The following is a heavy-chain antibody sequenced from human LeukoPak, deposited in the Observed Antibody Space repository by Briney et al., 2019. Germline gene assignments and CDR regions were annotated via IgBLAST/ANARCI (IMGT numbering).Heavy chain of an antibody. CDR1: GFTFRNYG. J-gene: IGHJ4*02. CDR3: GRGHWGLDY. D-gene: IGHD7-27*01. CDR2: ISTNTAST. V-gene: IGHV3-23*01. Sequence: GGTLRLSCAGSGFTFRNYGMSWVRQAPGKGLEWASHISTNTASTYYADSVKGRFTISRDNSKSSLYLQMNSLRAEDTAVYYCGRGHWGLDYWGQGALVTVSS.